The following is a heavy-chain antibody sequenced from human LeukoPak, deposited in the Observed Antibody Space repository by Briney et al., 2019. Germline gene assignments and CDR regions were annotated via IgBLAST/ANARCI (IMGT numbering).Heavy chain of an antibody. CDR2: ISSSGSTI. CDR3: ARDQGRRGVDYFDY. CDR1: GFTFSSYE. D-gene: IGHD1-1*01. V-gene: IGHV3-48*03. Sequence: PGGSLRLSCAASGFTFSSYEMNWVRQAPGKGLKWVSYISSSGSTIYYADSVKGRFTISRDNAKNSLYLQMNSLRAEDTAVYYCARDQGRRGVDYFDYWGQGTLVTVSS. J-gene: IGHJ4*02.